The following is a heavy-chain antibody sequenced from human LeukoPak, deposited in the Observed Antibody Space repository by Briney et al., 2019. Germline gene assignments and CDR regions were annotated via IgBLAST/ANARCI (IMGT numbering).Heavy chain of an antibody. V-gene: IGHV1-3*01. D-gene: IGHD2-15*01. Sequence: ASVKVSCKASGYTFTSYAMHWVRQAPGQRLKWMGWINAGNGNTKYSQKFQGRVTITRDTSASTAYMELSSLRSEDTAVYYCARDPWDLGYCSGGSCYPGNNWFDPWGQGTLVTVSS. J-gene: IGHJ5*02. CDR1: GYTFTSYA. CDR3: ARDPWDLGYCSGGSCYPGNNWFDP. CDR2: INAGNGNT.